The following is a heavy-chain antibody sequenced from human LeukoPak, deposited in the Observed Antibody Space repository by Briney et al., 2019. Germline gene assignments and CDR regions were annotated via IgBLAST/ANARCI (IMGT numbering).Heavy chain of an antibody. CDR1: GYTFTSYG. D-gene: IGHD6-13*01. V-gene: IGHV1-18*01. J-gene: IGHJ3*02. Sequence: GASVKVSCKASGYTFTSYGISWVRQAPGQGLEWMGWISAYNGNTNYAQKLQGRATMTTDTSTSTAYMELRSLRSDDTAVYYCAILGGLAAEYAFDIWGQGTMVTVSS. CDR2: ISAYNGNT. CDR3: AILGGLAAEYAFDI.